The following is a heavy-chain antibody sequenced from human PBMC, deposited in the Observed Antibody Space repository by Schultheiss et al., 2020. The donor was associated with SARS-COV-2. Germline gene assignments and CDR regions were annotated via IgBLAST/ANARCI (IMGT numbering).Heavy chain of an antibody. D-gene: IGHD6-6*01. J-gene: IGHJ4*02. CDR1: GFTFSSYS. CDR3: AKDSGIAARPFAY. V-gene: IGHV3-23*01. CDR2: ISGSGGST. Sequence: GGSLRLSCAASGFTFSSYSMNWVRQAPGKGLEWVSAISGSGGSTYYADSVKGRFTISRDNSKNTLYLQMNSLRAEDTAVYYCAKDSGIAARPFAYWGQGTLVTVSS.